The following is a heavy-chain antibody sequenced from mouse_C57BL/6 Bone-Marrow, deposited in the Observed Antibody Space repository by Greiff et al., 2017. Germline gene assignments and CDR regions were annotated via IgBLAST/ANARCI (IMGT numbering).Heavy chain of an antibody. V-gene: IGHV2-9*01. CDR2: IWGGGST. D-gene: IGHD1-1*01. Sequence: QVHVKQSGPGLVAPSQSLSITCTVSGFSLTSYGVDWVRQPPGKGLEWLGVIWGGGSTNYNSALMSRLSISKDNSKSQVFLKMNSLQTDDTAMYYCAKHRSGSRGDWYFDVWGTGTTVTVSS. J-gene: IGHJ1*03. CDR3: AKHRSGSRGDWYFDV. CDR1: GFSLTSYG.